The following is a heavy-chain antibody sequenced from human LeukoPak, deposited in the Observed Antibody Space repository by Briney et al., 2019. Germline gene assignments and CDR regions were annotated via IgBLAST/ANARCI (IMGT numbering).Heavy chain of an antibody. CDR2: IWYDGSNK. J-gene: IGHJ4*02. V-gene: IGHV3-33*08. CDR1: GFTFSSYA. D-gene: IGHD4-23*01. CDR3: ARDRDGGNHFDY. Sequence: GGSLRLSCAASGFTFSSYAMSWVRQAPGKGLEWVAVIWYDGSNKYYADSVKGRFTISRDNPKNTLYLQMNSLRAEDTAVYYCARDRDGGNHFDYWGQGTLVTVSS.